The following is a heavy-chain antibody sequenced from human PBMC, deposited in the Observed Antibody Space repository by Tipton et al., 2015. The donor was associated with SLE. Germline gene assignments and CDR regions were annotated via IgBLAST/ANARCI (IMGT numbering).Heavy chain of an antibody. D-gene: IGHD3-3*01. CDR3: ARRGFYAFDI. CDR2: IYYSGST. J-gene: IGHJ3*02. CDR1: GGSISSHY. Sequence: TLSLTCTVSGGSISSHYWSWIRQPPGKGLEWIGYIYYSGSTNYNPSLKSRVTISVDTSKNQFSLKLSSVTAADTAVYYCARRGFYAFDIWGQGTVVSVS. V-gene: IGHV4-59*11.